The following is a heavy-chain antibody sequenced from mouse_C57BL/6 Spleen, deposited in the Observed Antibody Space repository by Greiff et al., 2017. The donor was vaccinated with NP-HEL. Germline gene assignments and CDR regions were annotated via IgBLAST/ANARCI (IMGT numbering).Heavy chain of an antibody. V-gene: IGHV1-72*01. CDR2: IDPNSGGT. J-gene: IGHJ1*03. D-gene: IGHD4-1*02. CDR3: ASPQLGGWYFDV. CDR1: GYTFTSYW. Sequence: QVQLQQSGAELVKPGASVKLSCKASGYTFTSYWMHWVKQRPGRGLVWIGRIDPNSGGTKYNEKFKSKATLTVDKPSSTAYMQLSSLTSEDSAVYYCASPQLGGWYFDVWGTGTTVTVSS.